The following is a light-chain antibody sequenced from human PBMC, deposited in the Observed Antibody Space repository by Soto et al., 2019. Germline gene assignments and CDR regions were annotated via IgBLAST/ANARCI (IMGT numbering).Light chain of an antibody. CDR2: GAS. J-gene: IGKJ1*01. CDR1: QSISTN. Sequence: IVMTQSPVTMSVSPGERATLSCRASQSISTNLAWYQQKPGQAPRLLIYGASTRATGIPARFSGGGSGTEFTLNISSLQSEDFAVYYCQHYNNWPPWTFGQGTKVETK. V-gene: IGKV3-15*01. CDR3: QHYNNWPPWT.